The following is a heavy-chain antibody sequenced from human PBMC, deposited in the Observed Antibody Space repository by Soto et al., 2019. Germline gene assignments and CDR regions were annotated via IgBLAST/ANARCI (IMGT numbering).Heavy chain of an antibody. D-gene: IGHD6-13*01. CDR3: AAPRAAVPHTRYFDP. CDR1: GFAFSNFA. J-gene: IGHJ5*02. Sequence: EAQLLESGGGLVQPRGSLRLSCAASGFAFSNFAMSWVRQAPGKGLEWVSAIGSGSRGTHYAESVEDRFTISRDDSKNTLYLQLNSLTAADTAVYYCAAPRAAVPHTRYFDPWVQGTPVTVSP. CDR2: IGSGSRGT. V-gene: IGHV3-23*01.